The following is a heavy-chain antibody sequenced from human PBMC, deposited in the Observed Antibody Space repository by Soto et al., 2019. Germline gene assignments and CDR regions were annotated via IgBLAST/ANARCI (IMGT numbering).Heavy chain of an antibody. CDR1: GYTFINNW. Sequence: GEYLKISWQASGYTFINNWIGWVRQKRGKGLEWLGIIYPGRAETRYSPSFRGRVTIPVDKTLNTAYLQWYRLKASDTAMYSCARPLFKYGDFRHFSPWGQGTQVTVSS. V-gene: IGHV5-51*01. CDR3: ARPLFKYGDFRHFSP. D-gene: IGHD4-17*01. CDR2: IYPGRAET. J-gene: IGHJ5*02.